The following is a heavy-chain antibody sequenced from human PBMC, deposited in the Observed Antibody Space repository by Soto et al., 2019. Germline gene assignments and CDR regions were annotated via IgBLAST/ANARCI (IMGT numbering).Heavy chain of an antibody. CDR2: IYPGDSDT. CDR3: ARHGKTLKKLIDY. CDR1: GYSFTSYW. J-gene: IGHJ4*02. D-gene: IGHD2-15*01. V-gene: IGHV5-51*01. Sequence: GESLKISCKGSGYSFTSYWIGWVRQMPGKGLELMGIIYPGDSDTRYSPPFQGQVTISADKSISTTYLQWSSLKASDTAMYYCARHGKTLKKLIDYWGQGTLVTVSS.